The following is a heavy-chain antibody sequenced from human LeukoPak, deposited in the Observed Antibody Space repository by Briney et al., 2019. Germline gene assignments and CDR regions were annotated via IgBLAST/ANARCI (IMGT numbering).Heavy chain of an antibody. CDR1: GGSISSGGYY. V-gene: IGHV4-31*03. CDR2: IYYSGST. CDR3: ARRTPEFGELGHWFDP. D-gene: IGHD3-10*01. J-gene: IGHJ5*02. Sequence: SQTLSLTCTVSGGSISSGGYYWSWIRQHPGKGLEWIGYIYYSGSTNYNPSLKSRVTISVDTSKNQFSLKLSSVTAADTAVYYCARRTPEFGELGHWFDPWGQGTLVTVSS.